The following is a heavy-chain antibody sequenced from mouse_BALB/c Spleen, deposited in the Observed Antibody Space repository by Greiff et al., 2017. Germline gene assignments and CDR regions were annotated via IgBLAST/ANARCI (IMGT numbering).Heavy chain of an antibody. J-gene: IGHJ2*01. CDR1: GYTFTSYW. Sequence: LQQPGAELVKPGAPVKLSCKASGYTFTSYWMNWVKQRPGRGLEWIGRIDPSDSDTHYNQKFKDKATMTVDKSSSTAYLQLSSLTSEDPAVYYCARWLQRGYYFDYWGQGTTLTVSS. V-gene: IGHV1-69*02. CDR2: IDPSDSDT. D-gene: IGHD2-2*01. CDR3: ARWLQRGYYFDY.